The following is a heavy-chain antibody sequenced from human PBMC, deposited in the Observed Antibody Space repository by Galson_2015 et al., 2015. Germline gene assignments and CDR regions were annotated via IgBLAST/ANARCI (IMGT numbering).Heavy chain of an antibody. CDR3: AKDAGGTDSGPFEY. CDR1: VFNFRTYG. Sequence: SLRLSCAASVFNFRTYGMSWVRQAPGKGLQWVSTINDSGGNTHYADSVKGRFTISRDNSKNTLYLHMNSLRAEDTAVYYCAKDAGGTDSGPFEYWGQGTQVTVSS. D-gene: IGHD1-26*01. V-gene: IGHV3-23*01. CDR2: INDSGGNT. J-gene: IGHJ4*02.